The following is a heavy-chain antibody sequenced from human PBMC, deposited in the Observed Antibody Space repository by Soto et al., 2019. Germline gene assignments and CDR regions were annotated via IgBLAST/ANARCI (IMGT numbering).Heavy chain of an antibody. J-gene: IGHJ6*02. CDR3: VRGPFNPLVEKDYFYAMDV. V-gene: IGHV1-3*01. CDR2: INPGNGNT. CDR1: GYNFNSYA. Sequence: ASVKVSCKASGYNFNSYAMHWVRQAPGQRLEWMGWINPGNGNTKYSQKFQGRVTITRDTSATTAYMELSSLRSEDTAVYYCVRGPFNPLVEKDYFYAMDVWGQGTTVTVSS. D-gene: IGHD2-2*01.